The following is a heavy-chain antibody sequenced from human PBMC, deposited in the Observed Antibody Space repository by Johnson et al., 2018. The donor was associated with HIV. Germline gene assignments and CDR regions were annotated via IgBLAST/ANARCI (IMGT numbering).Heavy chain of an antibody. Sequence: QVQLVESGGALVQPGGSLRLSCEVSGFTFSSYGMHWVRQAPGKGLEWVAVISYDGSNKYYADSVKGRFTISRDNSKNTLYLQMNSLRAEDTAVYYCAKDRGLSAFDIWGQGTMVTVSS. J-gene: IGHJ3*02. D-gene: IGHD3-10*01. CDR2: ISYDGSNK. V-gene: IGHV3-30*18. CDR3: AKDRGLSAFDI. CDR1: GFTFSSYG.